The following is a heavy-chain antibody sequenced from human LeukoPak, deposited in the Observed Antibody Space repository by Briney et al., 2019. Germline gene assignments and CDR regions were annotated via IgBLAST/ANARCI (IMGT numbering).Heavy chain of an antibody. CDR1: GGSISSGSDY. J-gene: IGHJ5*02. CDR3: AGTTYSAYDNWLDP. CDR2: IYTSGSI. Sequence: SETLSLTCTVSGGSISSGSDYWSWIRQPAWKGLEWIGRIYTSGSINNNPSLKSRVTISVATSKNQFSLKLSSVIAADTAVYYCAGTTYSAYDNWLDPWGQGTLVTVSS. D-gene: IGHD5-12*01. V-gene: IGHV4-61*02.